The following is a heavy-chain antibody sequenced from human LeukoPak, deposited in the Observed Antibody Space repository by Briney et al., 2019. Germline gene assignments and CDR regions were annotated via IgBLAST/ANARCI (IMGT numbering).Heavy chain of an antibody. Sequence: PGGSLRLSCAASGFTFSSYSMNWVGQAPGKGLEGASSISSSSSYIYYADSVKGRFTISRDNAKNSLYLQMNSLRAEDTAVYYCARTGIAVAGTNWYFDLWGRGTLVTVSS. D-gene: IGHD6-19*01. V-gene: IGHV3-21*01. CDR3: ARTGIAVAGTNWYFDL. CDR2: ISSSSSYI. J-gene: IGHJ2*01. CDR1: GFTFSSYS.